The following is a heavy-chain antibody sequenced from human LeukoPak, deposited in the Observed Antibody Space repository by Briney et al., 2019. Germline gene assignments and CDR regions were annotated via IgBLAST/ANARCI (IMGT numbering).Heavy chain of an antibody. CDR3: AKAAYGSGSYGGASNPLDY. CDR1: GFTFSSYE. V-gene: IGHV3-48*03. Sequence: PGGSLRLSCAASGFTFSSYEMNWVRQAPGKGLEWVSYISSSGSTIYYADSVKGRFTISRDNAKNSLYLQMNSLRAEDTALYYCAKAAYGSGSYGGASNPLDYWGQGTLVTVSS. CDR2: ISSSGSTI. D-gene: IGHD3-10*01. J-gene: IGHJ4*02.